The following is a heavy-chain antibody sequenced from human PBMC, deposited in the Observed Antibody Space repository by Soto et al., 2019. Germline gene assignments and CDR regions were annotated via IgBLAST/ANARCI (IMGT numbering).Heavy chain of an antibody. CDR3: ARDHKWDGMDV. V-gene: IGHV4-31*03. CDR1: GGSFSSDSFI. CDR2: INYSGTT. D-gene: IGHD1-26*01. J-gene: IGHJ6*02. Sequence: QVQLQESGPGLVKPSQTLSLTCSVSGGSFSSDSFIWSWVRQFPGKGLEWIGYINYSGTTYYNPSLRSRITMSVDTSKNQFSLNLSSVTAADTAVYSCARDHKWDGMDVWGQGTTVTVSS.